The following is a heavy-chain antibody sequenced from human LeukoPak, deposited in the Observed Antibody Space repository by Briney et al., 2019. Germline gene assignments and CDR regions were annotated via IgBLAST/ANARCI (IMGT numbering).Heavy chain of an antibody. CDR1: GFTFSDYT. CDR2: ISGSGGST. V-gene: IGHV3-23*01. CDR3: AKALVWNSN. Sequence: PGGSLRLSCAASGFTFSDYTMTWVRQAPGKGPEWVSAISGSGGSTYYADSVKGRSTISRDNSKNTLYLQMNSLRAEDTAVYYCAKALVWNSNWGQGTLVTVSS. J-gene: IGHJ4*02. D-gene: IGHD1-1*01.